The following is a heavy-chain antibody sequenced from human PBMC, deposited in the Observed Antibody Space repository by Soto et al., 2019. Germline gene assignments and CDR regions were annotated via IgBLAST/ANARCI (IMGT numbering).Heavy chain of an antibody. Sequence: GGSLRLSCAASGFTFSSYSMNWVRQAPGKGLEWVSYISSSSSTIYYADSVKGRFTISRDNAKNSLYLQMNSLRAEDTAVYYCARGSRLQPFDYWGQGTLVTVSS. CDR3: ARGSRLQPFDY. CDR1: GFTFSSYS. D-gene: IGHD6-25*01. V-gene: IGHV3-48*01. CDR2: ISSSSSTI. J-gene: IGHJ4*02.